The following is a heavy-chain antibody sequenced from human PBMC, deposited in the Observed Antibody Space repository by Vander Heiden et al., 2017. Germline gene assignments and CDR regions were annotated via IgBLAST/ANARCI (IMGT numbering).Heavy chain of an antibody. J-gene: IGHJ5*02. CDR2: ISWNSGSI. CDR3: AKDGSSGAYRWDWFDP. V-gene: IGHV3-9*01. D-gene: IGHD2-15*01. Sequence: EVQLVESGGGLVQPGRSLRLSCAASGFTFADYAMHWVRQAPGKGLEWVSGISWNSGSIGYADSVKGRFTISRDNAKNSLYLQMNSLRAEDTALYYCAKDGSSGAYRWDWFDPWGQGTLVTVSS. CDR1: GFTFADYA.